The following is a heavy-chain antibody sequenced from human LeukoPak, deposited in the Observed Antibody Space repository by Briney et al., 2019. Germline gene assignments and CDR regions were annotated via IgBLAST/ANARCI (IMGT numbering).Heavy chain of an antibody. D-gene: IGHD2-15*01. CDR2: ISGSGGST. Sequence: PGGSLRRSCAASGFTFSSYAMGWVRQAPGKGLEWVSAISGSGGSTYYADSVKGRFTISRDNSKNTLYLQMNSLRAEDTAVYYCVKDPGYCTGGSCYPGYWGQGTLVTVSS. V-gene: IGHV3-23*01. CDR1: GFTFSSYA. CDR3: VKDPGYCTGGSCYPGY. J-gene: IGHJ4*02.